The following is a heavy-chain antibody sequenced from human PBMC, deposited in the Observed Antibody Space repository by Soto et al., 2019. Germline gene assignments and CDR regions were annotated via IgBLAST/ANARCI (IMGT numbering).Heavy chain of an antibody. CDR1: GGSFSGYY. V-gene: IGHV4-34*01. J-gene: IGHJ4*02. D-gene: IGHD3-22*01. Sequence: QVQLQQWGAGLLKPSETLSLTCAVYGGSFSGYYWRWLRQPPGKGLEWIGEINHSGSTNYNPSLKSRVTISVDTSKNQFSLKLSSVTAADTAVYYCARGGGDSSGYYFLGFDYWGQGTLVTVSS. CDR2: INHSGST. CDR3: ARGGGDSSGYYFLGFDY.